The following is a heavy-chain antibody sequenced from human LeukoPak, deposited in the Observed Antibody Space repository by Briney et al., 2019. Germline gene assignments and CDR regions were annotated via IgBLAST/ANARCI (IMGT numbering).Heavy chain of an antibody. CDR1: GDSINSGDYY. J-gene: IGHJ4*02. D-gene: IGHD2-8*02. CDR3: ARVHAGGSFYSDY. CDR2: IYYSGST. V-gene: IGHV4-30-4*01. Sequence: SETLSLTCTVSGDSINSGDYYWSWIRQPPGKGLEWIGYIYYSGSTYYNSSLKSRVTISIDMSKNQFSLKLSSVTAADTAVYYCARVHAGGSFYSDYWGQGTLVTASS.